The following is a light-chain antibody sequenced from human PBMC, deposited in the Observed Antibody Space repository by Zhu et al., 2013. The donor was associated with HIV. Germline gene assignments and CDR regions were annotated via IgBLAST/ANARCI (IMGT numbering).Light chain of an antibody. Sequence: SYELTQPPSVSVAPGKTATIPCEGYDIGSKSVHWYQQKPGQAPLLVIYDDNNRPSGIPERFSGSNSGNTATLTISRVEAGDEADYYCQVWDSTSDHHVFGGGTKLTVL. J-gene: IGLJ2*01. CDR3: QVWDSTSDHHV. CDR2: DDN. CDR1: DIGSKS. V-gene: IGLV3-21*04.